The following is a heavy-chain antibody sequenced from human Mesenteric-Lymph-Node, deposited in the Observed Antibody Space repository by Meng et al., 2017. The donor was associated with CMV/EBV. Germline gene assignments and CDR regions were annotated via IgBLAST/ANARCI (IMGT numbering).Heavy chain of an antibody. CDR2: IDKDGSEK. V-gene: IGHV3-7*01. CDR3: ASWGGRSMVRGRGMDV. J-gene: IGHJ6*02. D-gene: IGHD3-10*01. CDR1: GFTFSSYW. Sequence: GESLKISCAASGFTFSSYWMTWVRQAPGKGLEWVANIDKDGSEKYYVDSLRGRFTVSRDNAKNSLYLQMNSLRAEDTAVYFCASWGGRSMVRGRGMDVWGQGTTVTVSS.